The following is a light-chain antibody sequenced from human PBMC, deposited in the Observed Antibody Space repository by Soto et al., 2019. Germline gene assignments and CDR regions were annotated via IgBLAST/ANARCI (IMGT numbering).Light chain of an antibody. CDR3: QQYGSSPVT. J-gene: IGKJ4*01. V-gene: IGKV3-20*01. CDR2: AGS. Sequence: EIVLTQSPGTLSLSPEERATLSCRATQSVSTIYLAWYQQKPGQAPRLLIYAGSTRATAIPDRFSGSGSGTDFTLTISRLEPEDFAVYYCQQYGSSPVTFGGGTKVDIK. CDR1: QSVSTIY.